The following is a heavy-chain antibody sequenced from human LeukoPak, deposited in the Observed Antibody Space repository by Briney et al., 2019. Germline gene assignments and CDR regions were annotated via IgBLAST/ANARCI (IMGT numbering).Heavy chain of an antibody. CDR1: GYTFNSHG. CDR2: ISAYNGNT. V-gene: IGHV1-18*01. J-gene: IGHJ6*03. D-gene: IGHD3-3*01. CDR3: ARGGEWFPVDYYYMDV. Sequence: ASVKVSCKASGYTFNSHGISWVRQAPGQGLEWMGWISAYNGNTNYAQKLQGRVTMTTDTSTSTAYMELRNLRSDDTAVYYCARGGEWFPVDYYYMDVWGKGTTVTVSS.